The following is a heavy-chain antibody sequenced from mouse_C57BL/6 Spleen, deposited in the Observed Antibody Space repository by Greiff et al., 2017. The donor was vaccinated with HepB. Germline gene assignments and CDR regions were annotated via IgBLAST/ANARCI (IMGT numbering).Heavy chain of an antibody. CDR2: ISDGGSYT. Sequence: DVMLVESGGGLVKPGGSLKLSCAASGFTFSSYAMSWVRQTPEKRLEWVATISDGGSYTYYPDNVKGRFTISRDNAKNNLYLQMSHLKSEDTAMYYCAGGRAGGSNFDYGGQGTTLRVSS. J-gene: IGHJ2*01. CDR3: AGGRAGGSNFDY. D-gene: IGHD1-1*01. V-gene: IGHV5-4*03. CDR1: GFTFSSYA.